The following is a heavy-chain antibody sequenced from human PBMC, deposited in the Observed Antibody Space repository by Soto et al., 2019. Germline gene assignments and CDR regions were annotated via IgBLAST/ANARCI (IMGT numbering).Heavy chain of an antibody. V-gene: IGHV3-23*01. CDR2: ISGSGGST. J-gene: IGHJ5*02. Sequence: GGSLSLSCAASGFPFSSYAMSWVRQAPGKGLEWVSAISGSGGSTYYADSVKGRFTISRDNSKNTLYLQMNSLTAEDTALYYYANLVTRGSWGRGTLVTVS. CDR1: GFPFSSYA. CDR3: ANLVTRGS. D-gene: IGHD4-17*01.